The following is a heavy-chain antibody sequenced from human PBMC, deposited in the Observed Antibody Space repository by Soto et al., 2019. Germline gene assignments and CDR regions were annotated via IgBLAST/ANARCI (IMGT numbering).Heavy chain of an antibody. Sequence: DVQLLESGGGLVQPGGSLRPSCSASGFTFSNYAMSWVRRIPGKGLEWVSAISGSGGSTNYEDSVKGRFTISRDNSKSTLYLQMNSLRVDDTAVYYCAKGSPYSGTYFHPWGQGTLVTVSS. J-gene: IGHJ5*02. D-gene: IGHD1-26*01. V-gene: IGHV3-23*01. CDR3: AKGSPYSGTYFHP. CDR1: GFTFSNYA. CDR2: ISGSGGST.